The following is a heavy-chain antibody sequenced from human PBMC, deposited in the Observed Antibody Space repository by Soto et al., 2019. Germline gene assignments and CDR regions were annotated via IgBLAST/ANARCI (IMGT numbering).Heavy chain of an antibody. D-gene: IGHD5-18*01. CDR2: ISWDGGST. CDR1: GFTFDDYT. J-gene: IGHJ6*02. CDR3: AKDMGYSYGYDYYGMDV. V-gene: IGHV3-43*01. Sequence: GGSLRLSCAASGFTFDDYTMHWVRQAPGKGLEWVSLISWDGGSTYYADSVKGRFTISRDNSKNSLYLQVNSLRTEDTALYYCAKDMGYSYGYDYYGMDVWGQGTTVTVSS.